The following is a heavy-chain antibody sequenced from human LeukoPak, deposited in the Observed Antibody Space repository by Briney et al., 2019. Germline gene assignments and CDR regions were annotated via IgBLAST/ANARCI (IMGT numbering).Heavy chain of an antibody. V-gene: IGHV3-30*03. CDR3: ARERGPIAVAGTVGWFDP. D-gene: IGHD6-19*01. CDR2: ISYDGSSE. CDR1: GFTFGNYG. J-gene: IGHJ5*02. Sequence: GRSLRLSCAVSGFTFGNYGMHWVRQAPGKGLEWVALISYDGSSEYYAGSVKGRFTISRDNSKITVYLQMNSLKAEDTAVYYCARERGPIAVAGTVGWFDPWGQGTLVTVSS.